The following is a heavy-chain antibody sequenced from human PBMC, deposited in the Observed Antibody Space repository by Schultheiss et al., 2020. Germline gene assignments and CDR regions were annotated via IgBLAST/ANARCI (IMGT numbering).Heavy chain of an antibody. J-gene: IGHJ6*02. V-gene: IGHV3-30*02. Sequence: GGSLRLSCAASGFTFSSYGMHWVRQAPGKGLEWVAVIWYDGSNKYYADSVKGRFTISRDNSKNTLYLQMNSLRAEDTAVYYCAKDLHYGSGSYYRYYGMDVWGQGTTVTVSS. D-gene: IGHD3-10*01. CDR3: AKDLHYGSGSYYRYYGMDV. CDR1: GFTFSSYG. CDR2: IWYDGSNK.